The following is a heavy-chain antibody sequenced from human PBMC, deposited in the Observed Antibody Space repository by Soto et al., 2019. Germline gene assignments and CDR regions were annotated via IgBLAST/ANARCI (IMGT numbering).Heavy chain of an antibody. CDR1: GYIFVNYG. J-gene: IGHJ6*02. CDR3: VMVDNYVTPTPQDV. V-gene: IGHV1-18*01. Sequence: QVQLVQSGDEVKKPGASVKVSCKASGYIFVNYGIAWVRQAPRQGLEWMGWINPYTGNTHSASKVQGRLTMTTDTDTSTAYMDLGSLTSDDTAVYYCVMVDNYVTPTPQDVWGQGTTVTVSS. CDR2: INPYTGNT. D-gene: IGHD3-16*01.